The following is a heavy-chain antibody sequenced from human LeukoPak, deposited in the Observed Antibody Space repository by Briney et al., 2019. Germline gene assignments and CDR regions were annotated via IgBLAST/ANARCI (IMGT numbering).Heavy chain of an antibody. D-gene: IGHD2-8*01. J-gene: IGHJ6*03. Sequence: GGSLRLSCAASGFTFSSYAMHWVRQAPGKGLEWVAFIRYDESNKNYGDSVRGRFTISRDTSKNMLYLQLNSLRAEDTAVYYCAKDPYCTNENCYPYYMEVWGKGTTVTVSS. V-gene: IGHV3-30*02. CDR3: AKDPYCTNENCYPYYMEV. CDR1: GFTFSSYA. CDR2: IRYDESNK.